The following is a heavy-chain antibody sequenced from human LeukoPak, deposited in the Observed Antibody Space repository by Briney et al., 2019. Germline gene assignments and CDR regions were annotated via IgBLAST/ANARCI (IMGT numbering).Heavy chain of an antibody. CDR2: INHSGST. D-gene: IGHD6-6*01. V-gene: IGHV4-34*01. CDR1: GGSFSGYY. J-gene: IGHJ5*02. Sequence: SETQSLTCAVYGGSFSGYYWSWIRQPPGKGLEWIGEINHSGSTNYNPSLKSRVTISVDTSKNQFSLKLSSVTAADTAVYYCAGEEYSSSSYNWFDPWGQGTLVTVSS. CDR3: AGEEYSSSSYNWFDP.